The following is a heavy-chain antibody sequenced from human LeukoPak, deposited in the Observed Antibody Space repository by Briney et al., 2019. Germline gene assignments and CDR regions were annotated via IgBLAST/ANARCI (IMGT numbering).Heavy chain of an antibody. V-gene: IGHV3-23*01. J-gene: IGHJ3*02. CDR2: ISGSGGST. D-gene: IGHD4-23*01. CDR1: GFAFSSYA. Sequence: GASLRLSCAAPGFAFSSYAMSWVRQAPGKGLEWVSAISGSGGSTYYADSVKGRFTISRDNSKNTLYLQMNSLRAEDTAVYYCAKVSGGNSDAFDIWGQGTMVTVSS. CDR3: AKVSGGNSDAFDI.